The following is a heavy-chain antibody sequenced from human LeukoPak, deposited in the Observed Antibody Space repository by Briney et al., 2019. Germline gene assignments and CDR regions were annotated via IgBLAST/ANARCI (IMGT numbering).Heavy chain of an antibody. CDR2: IYYSGST. Sequence: SETLSLTCTVSGGSISSHYWSRIRQPPGKGLEWIGYIYYSGSTNYNPSLKSRVTISVDTSKNQFSLKLSSVTAADTAVYYCARDAGTYSSSWYSFDYWGQGTLVTVSS. V-gene: IGHV4-59*11. CDR1: GGSISSHY. J-gene: IGHJ4*02. D-gene: IGHD6-13*01. CDR3: ARDAGTYSSSWYSFDY.